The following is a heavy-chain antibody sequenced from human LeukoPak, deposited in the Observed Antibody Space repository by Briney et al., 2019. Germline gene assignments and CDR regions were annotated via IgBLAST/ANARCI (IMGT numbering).Heavy chain of an antibody. CDR3: AKVLGGSYFSPFDY. D-gene: IGHD1-26*01. CDR1: GFTFSSYG. CDR2: ISYDGSNK. Sequence: PGGSLRLSCAASGFTFSSYGMHWVRQAPGKGLEWVAVISYDGSNKYYADSVKGRFTISRDNSKNTLYLQMNSLRAEDTAVYYCAKVLGGSYFSPFDYWGQGTLVTVSS. V-gene: IGHV3-30*18. J-gene: IGHJ4*02.